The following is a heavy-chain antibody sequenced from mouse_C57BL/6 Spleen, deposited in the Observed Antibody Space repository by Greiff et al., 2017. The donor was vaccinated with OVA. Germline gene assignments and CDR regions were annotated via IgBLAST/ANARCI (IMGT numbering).Heavy chain of an antibody. CDR3: ARWGVYYGNYGAMDY. Sequence: QVQLQQSGAELARPGASVKLSCKASGYTFTSYGISWVKQRTGQGLEWIGEIYPRSGNTYYNEKFKGKATLTADKSSSTAYMELRSLTSEDSAVYFCARWGVYYGNYGAMDYWGQGTSVTVSS. CDR1: GYTFTSYG. V-gene: IGHV1-81*01. J-gene: IGHJ4*01. CDR2: IYPRSGNT. D-gene: IGHD2-1*01.